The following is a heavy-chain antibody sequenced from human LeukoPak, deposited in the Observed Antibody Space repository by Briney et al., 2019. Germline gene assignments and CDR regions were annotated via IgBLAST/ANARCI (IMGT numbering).Heavy chain of an antibody. CDR3: AKTPDIVVVVAATLFDY. Sequence: PGASLGLSCAASGFTFSSYAMSWVRQAPGKGLEWVSAISGSGGSTYYADSVKGRFTISRDNSKNTLYLQMNSLRAEDTAVYYCAKTPDIVVVVAATLFDYWGQGTLVTVSS. CDR2: ISGSGGST. V-gene: IGHV3-23*01. CDR1: GFTFSSYA. D-gene: IGHD2-15*01. J-gene: IGHJ4*02.